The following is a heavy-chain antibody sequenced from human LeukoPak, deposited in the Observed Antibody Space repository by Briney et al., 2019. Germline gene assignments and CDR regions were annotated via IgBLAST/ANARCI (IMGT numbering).Heavy chain of an antibody. CDR3: ARSPRILAASRYDY. D-gene: IGHD6-6*01. CDR2: INHSGST. V-gene: IGHV4-34*01. CDR1: GGSLSGYF. Sequence: SETLSLTCAVCGGSLSGYFWTWIRQPPGQGLEWIGEINHSGSTNYNPSLKSRVTISLDTSKNQFSLVLSSVTAAGTAVYYCARSPRILAASRYDYWGQGTLVSVSS. J-gene: IGHJ4*02.